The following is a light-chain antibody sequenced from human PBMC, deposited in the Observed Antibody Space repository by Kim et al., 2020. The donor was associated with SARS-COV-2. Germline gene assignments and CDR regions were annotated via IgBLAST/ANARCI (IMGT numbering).Light chain of an antibody. CDR1: QSISSW. J-gene: IGKJ1*01. V-gene: IGKV1-5*03. CDR2: KAS. CDR3: QHYNSYST. Sequence: DIQMTQSPSTLSASVGDRVTITCRASQSISSWLAWYQQKPGKAPKLLIYKASSLESGVPSRFSGSGSGTEFTLTISSLQPDDFATYYYQHYNSYSTFGQGTKVDIK.